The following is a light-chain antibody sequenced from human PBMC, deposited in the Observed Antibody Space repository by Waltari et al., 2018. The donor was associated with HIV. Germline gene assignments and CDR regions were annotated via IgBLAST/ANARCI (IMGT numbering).Light chain of an antibody. Sequence: SYVLTQPPSVSVAPGQTARITCGGNNIAATKSVHWYRRNPGQAPVCVISDVRDRPSGIPDRFSGSSSGDTATLTISRAEAGDEADYYCQVWDGRGDPVIFGGGTKLAVV. CDR3: QVWDGRGDPVI. CDR1: NIAATKS. V-gene: IGLV3-21*02. CDR2: DVR. J-gene: IGLJ2*01.